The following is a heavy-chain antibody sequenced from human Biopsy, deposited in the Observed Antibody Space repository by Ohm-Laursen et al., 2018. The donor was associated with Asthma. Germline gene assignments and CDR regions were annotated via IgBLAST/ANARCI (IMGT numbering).Heavy chain of an antibody. CDR2: IKHDGSEK. Sequence: SLRLSCAASGFTFDDYWMSWVRQVPGKGLEWVANIKHDGSEKNHVDSLKGRFTISRDNAKNSLYLQMNSLRAEDTAVYYCARAGQCSSTSCYNPGWFDPWGQGTLVTVSS. CDR3: ARAGQCSSTSCYNPGWFDP. D-gene: IGHD2-2*01. V-gene: IGHV3-7*01. J-gene: IGHJ5*02. CDR1: GFTFDDYW.